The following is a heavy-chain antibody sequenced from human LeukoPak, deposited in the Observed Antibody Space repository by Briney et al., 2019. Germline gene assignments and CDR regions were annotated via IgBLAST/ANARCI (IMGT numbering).Heavy chain of an antibody. CDR2: IYYSGST. CDR3: ARQGRLQLWFFDY. V-gene: IGHV4-59*08. Sequence: PSETLSLTCTVSGGSISCYYWSWIRQPPGKGLEWIGYIYYSGSTNYNPSLKSRVTISVDTSKNQFSLKLSSVTAADTAVYYCARQGRLQLWFFDYWGQGTLVTVSS. CDR1: GGSISCYY. D-gene: IGHD5-18*01. J-gene: IGHJ4*02.